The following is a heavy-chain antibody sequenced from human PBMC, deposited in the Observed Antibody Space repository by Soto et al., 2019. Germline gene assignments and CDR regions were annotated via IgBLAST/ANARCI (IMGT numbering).Heavy chain of an antibody. J-gene: IGHJ4*02. CDR1: GYTFTIYG. Sequence: ASVKVSCKASGYTFTIYGISWVRQAPGQGLEWMGWISAYNGNTNYAQKLQGRVTMTTHTSTSTADMELRVGRWKDTDVYYCPSWWGYCSGGSSPIDSDYRGQGALV. V-gene: IGHV1-18*01. CDR3: PSWWGYCSGGSSPIDSDY. CDR2: ISAYNGNT. D-gene: IGHD2-15*01.